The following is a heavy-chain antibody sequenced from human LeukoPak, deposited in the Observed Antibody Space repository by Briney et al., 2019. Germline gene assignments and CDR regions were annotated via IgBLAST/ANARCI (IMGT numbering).Heavy chain of an antibody. CDR1: GFTFSSYS. J-gene: IGHJ4*02. CDR2: ISSSSSYI. CDR3: ARLLIAASRSFDY. Sequence: GGSLRLSSAASGFTFSSYSMNWVRQAPGKGLEWVSSISSSSSYIYYADSVKGRFTISRDNAKNSLYLQMNSLRAEDTAVYYCARLLIAASRSFDYWGQGTLVTVSS. D-gene: IGHD6-13*01. V-gene: IGHV3-21*01.